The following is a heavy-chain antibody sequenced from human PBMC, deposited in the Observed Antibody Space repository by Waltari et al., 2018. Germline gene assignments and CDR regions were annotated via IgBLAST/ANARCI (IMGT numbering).Heavy chain of an antibody. CDR2: SDYSGSL. Sequence: QVQLQESGPGLVKPSETLSLTCTVSGGSISSYYWSWIRQPPGKGLEWIGNSDYSGSLKYKPPRQSRDTISVDTSKNQFSLKLSSVTAADTAVDYCARANGDNDYGYYEPTYYYCMDVWGKGTTVTVSS. CDR3: ARANGDNDYGYYEPTYYYCMDV. D-gene: IGHD4-17*01. V-gene: IGHV4-59*01. J-gene: IGHJ6*03. CDR1: GGSISSYY.